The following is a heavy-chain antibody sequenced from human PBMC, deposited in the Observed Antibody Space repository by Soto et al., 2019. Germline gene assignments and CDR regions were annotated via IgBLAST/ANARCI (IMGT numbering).Heavy chain of an antibody. D-gene: IGHD3-16*01. J-gene: IGHJ6*02. CDR1: GYIFVNYG. CDR3: VMVDNYVTPTAQDV. V-gene: IGHV1-18*01. Sequence: QVQLVQSGDEVKKPGASVKVSCKASGYIFVNYGIAWVRQAPGQRLEWMGWISPYTGNTHYATKVQGRLTMTTDTASSTAYMDLGSLPSDDTAVYYCVMVDNYVTPTAQDVCGQGDTVTVSS. CDR2: ISPYTGNT.